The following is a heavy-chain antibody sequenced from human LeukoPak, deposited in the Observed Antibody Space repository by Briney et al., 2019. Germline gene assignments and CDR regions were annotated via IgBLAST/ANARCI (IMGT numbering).Heavy chain of an antibody. J-gene: IGHJ3*02. V-gene: IGHV3-9*01. CDR3: AKDNGDTAMVGAAFDI. D-gene: IGHD5-18*01. Sequence: PGGSLRLSCAASGFTFDDYAMHWVRQAPRKGLEWVSGISWNSGSIGYADSVKGRFTISRDNAKNSLYLQMNSLRAEDTALYYCAKDNGDTAMVGAAFDIWGQGTMVTVSS. CDR2: ISWNSGSI. CDR1: GFTFDDYA.